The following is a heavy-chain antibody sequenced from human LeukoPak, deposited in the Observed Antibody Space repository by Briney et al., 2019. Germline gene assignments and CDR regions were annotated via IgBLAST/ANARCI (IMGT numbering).Heavy chain of an antibody. CDR3: ARGGNPLDC. J-gene: IGHJ4*02. V-gene: IGHV4-34*01. CDR2: INHGGST. D-gene: IGHD1-14*01. CDR1: GGSFSGYY. Sequence: SETLSLTCAVYGGSFSGYYWSWIRQPPGKGLEWIGEINHGGSTNYNPSLKSRVTISVDTSKNQFSLKLSSVTAGDTAVYYCARGGNPLDCWGQGTLVTVSS.